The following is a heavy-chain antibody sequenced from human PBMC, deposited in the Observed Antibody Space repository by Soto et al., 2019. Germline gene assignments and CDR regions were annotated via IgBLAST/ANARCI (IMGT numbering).Heavy chain of an antibody. J-gene: IGHJ4*02. CDR1: GYSFTSYW. V-gene: IGHV5-51*01. Sequence: GESLKISCKGSGYSFTSYWIGWVRQMPGKGLEWMGIIYPGDSDTRYSPSFQGQVTISADKSISTAYLQWSSLKASDTAMYYCARQKDSSGWPTPFDYWGQGTLVTVSS. D-gene: IGHD6-19*01. CDR2: IYPGDSDT. CDR3: ARQKDSSGWPTPFDY.